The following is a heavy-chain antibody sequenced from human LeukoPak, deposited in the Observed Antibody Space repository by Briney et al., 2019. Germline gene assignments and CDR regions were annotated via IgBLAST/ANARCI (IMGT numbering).Heavy chain of an antibody. J-gene: IGHJ4*02. V-gene: IGHV3-48*01. CDR3: ARVGGRGIDY. CDR1: GFSFNIYS. Sequence: GGSLRLSCSASGFSFNIYSMSWVRQSPGKGLEWIAYTGGMGSTIHYADSVKGRFAISRDNAKKSLYLQMDTLRGDDTAVYYCARVGGRGIDYWGQGSLVSVSS. D-gene: IGHD3-10*01. CDR2: TGGMGSTI.